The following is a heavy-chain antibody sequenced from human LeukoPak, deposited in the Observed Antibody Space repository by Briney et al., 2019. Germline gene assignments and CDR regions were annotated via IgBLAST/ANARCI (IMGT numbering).Heavy chain of an antibody. V-gene: IGHV3-33*06. CDR1: GSTFSSYG. CDR3: AKEAFGGEDAFDI. J-gene: IGHJ3*02. D-gene: IGHD3-16*01. CDR2: IWYDGSNK. Sequence: GGSLRLSCAASGSTFSSYGMHWVRQAPGKGLEWVAVIWYDGSNKYYADSVKGRFTISRDNSKNTLYLQMNSLRAEDTAVYYCAKEAFGGEDAFDIWGQGTMVTVSS.